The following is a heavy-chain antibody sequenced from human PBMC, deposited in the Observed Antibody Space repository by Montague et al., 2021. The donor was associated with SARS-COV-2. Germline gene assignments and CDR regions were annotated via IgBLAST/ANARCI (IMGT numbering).Heavy chain of an antibody. V-gene: IGHV4-34*01. CDR2: INHSGSA. Sequence: SETLSLTCAVYGGSFSGYYWSWIRKPPGQGLEWNGEINHSGSAKYNPYLKSRVTISVDTSKNKFSLKLSSGTAADTAVYYCAGGTKRVFTYDYDSSGYASDYWGQGTLVTVSS. J-gene: IGHJ4*02. CDR3: AGGTKRVFTYDYDSSGYASDY. CDR1: GGSFSGYY. D-gene: IGHD3-22*01.